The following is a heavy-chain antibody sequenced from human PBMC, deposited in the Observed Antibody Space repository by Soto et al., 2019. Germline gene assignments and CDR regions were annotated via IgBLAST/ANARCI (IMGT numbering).Heavy chain of an antibody. D-gene: IGHD3-3*01. CDR1: GGSISSGDYY. CDR2: IYYSGST. Sequence: QVQLQESGPGLVKPSQTLSLTCTVSGGSISSGDYYWSWIRQPPGKGLEWIGYIYYSGSTYYNPALKGRVTISGDKSKTQCARKRSSGPAAETAVYYCARGGSLWSGEGGWFDPGGQGTLVTVSS. J-gene: IGHJ5*02. CDR3: ARGGSLWSGEGGWFDP. V-gene: IGHV4-30-4*01.